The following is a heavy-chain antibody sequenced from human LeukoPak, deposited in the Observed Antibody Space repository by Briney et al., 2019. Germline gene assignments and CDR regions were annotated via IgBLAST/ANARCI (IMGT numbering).Heavy chain of an antibody. CDR1: GFTFSSYA. CDR2: ISSNGGST. J-gene: IGHJ6*02. CDR3: ARERYYYGMDV. Sequence: GGSLRLSCAASGFTFSSYAMHWVRQAPGKGLEYVSAISSNGGSTYYANSVKGRFTISRDNSKNTLYLQMGSLRAEDMAVYYCARERYYYGMDVWGQGTTVTVSS. V-gene: IGHV3-64*01.